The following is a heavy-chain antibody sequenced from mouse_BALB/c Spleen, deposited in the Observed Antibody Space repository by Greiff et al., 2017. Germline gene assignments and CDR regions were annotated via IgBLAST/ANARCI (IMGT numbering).Heavy chain of an antibody. CDR3: ARGGRGAMDY. CDR2: ISSGSSTI. V-gene: IGHV5-17*02. Sequence: VQLQQSGGGLVQPGGSRKLSCAASGFTFSSFGMHWVRQAPEKGLEWVAYISSGSSTIYYADTVKGRFTISRDNPKNTLFLQMTSLRSEDTAMYYCARGGRGAMDYWGQGTSVTVSS. CDR1: GFTFSSFG. J-gene: IGHJ4*01.